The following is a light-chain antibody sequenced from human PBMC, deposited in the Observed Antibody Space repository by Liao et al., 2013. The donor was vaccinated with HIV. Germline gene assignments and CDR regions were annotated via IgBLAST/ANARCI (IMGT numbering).Light chain of an antibody. J-gene: IGLJ3*02. CDR3: QVWDHSSDQGV. CDR2: YET. Sequence: YVLTQPPSVSVAPGQTAVMTCGGNNIRSRGVHWYQQRPGQAPVLVIYYETSRPSGIPERISGSISGNTATLTISGVETGDEADYYCQVWDHSSDQGVFGGGTKLTVL. V-gene: IGLV3-21*04. CDR1: NIRSRG.